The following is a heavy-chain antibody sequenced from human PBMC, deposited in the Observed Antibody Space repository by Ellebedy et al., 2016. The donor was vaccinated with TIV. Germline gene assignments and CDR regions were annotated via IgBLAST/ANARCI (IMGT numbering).Heavy chain of an antibody. Sequence: MPSETLSLTCTVSGGSISSYYWSWIRQPPGKGLEWIGYIYYSGSTNYNPSLKSRVTISVDTSKNQFSLKLSSVTAADTAVYYCARVWFGEGYYYFDYWGQGTLVTVSS. CDR2: IYYSGST. CDR1: GGSISSYY. CDR3: ARVWFGEGYYYFDY. V-gene: IGHV4-59*08. J-gene: IGHJ4*02. D-gene: IGHD3-10*01.